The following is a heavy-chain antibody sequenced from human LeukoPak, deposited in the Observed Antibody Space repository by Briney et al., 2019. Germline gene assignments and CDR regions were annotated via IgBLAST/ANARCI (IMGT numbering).Heavy chain of an antibody. CDR2: IYHSGST. Sequence: PSETLSLTCAVSGYSISSGYYLDWIRQPPGKGLEWIGSIYHSGSTYYNPSLKSRVTISVDTSKNQFSLKLSSVTAADTAVYLCARSSSWFDPWGQGTLVTVS. V-gene: IGHV4-38-2*01. CDR3: ARSSSWFDP. CDR1: GYSISSGYY. J-gene: IGHJ5*02. D-gene: IGHD6-6*01.